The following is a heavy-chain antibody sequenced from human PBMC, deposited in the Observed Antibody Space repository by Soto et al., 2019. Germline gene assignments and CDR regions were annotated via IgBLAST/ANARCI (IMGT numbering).Heavy chain of an antibody. V-gene: IGHV3-23*03. Sequence: GGSLRLSCAASGLTFSSYAMSWVRQAPGKGLEWVSVIYSGGSTYYADSVKGRFTISRDNSKSTLYLQMNSLRAEDTALYYCAKGRSYYYYYAVDVWGQGTTVTLSS. CDR1: GLTFSSYA. CDR2: IYSGGST. CDR3: AKGRSYYYYYAVDV. J-gene: IGHJ6*02.